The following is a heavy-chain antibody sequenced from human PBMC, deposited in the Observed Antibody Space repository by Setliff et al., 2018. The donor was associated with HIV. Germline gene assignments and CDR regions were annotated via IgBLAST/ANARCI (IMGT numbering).Heavy chain of an antibody. J-gene: IGHJ3*02. Sequence: GASVKVSCKASGGTFSSYAISWVRQAPGQGLEWMGGIIPIFGTANYAQKFQGRVTITADESTSTAYMELSSLRSEDTAVYYCARGSPYASAFDIWGQGTMVTVSS. D-gene: IGHD2-8*01. CDR3: ARGSPYASAFDI. CDR2: IIPIFGTA. CDR1: GGTFSSYA. V-gene: IGHV1-69*13.